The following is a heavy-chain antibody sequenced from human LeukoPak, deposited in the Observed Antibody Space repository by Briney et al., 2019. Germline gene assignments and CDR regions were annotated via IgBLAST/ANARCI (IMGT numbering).Heavy chain of an antibody. Sequence: SETLSLTCTVSGGAISSSRHSWTWIRQPPGKDLEWIGIIYYDGSTYYNPSLKSRLTMSLDTSKNQFSLRLTSVTAADIAVYYCATGKVFPTYDFWTGPIDYWGQGTLVTVSS. CDR3: ATGKVFPTYDFWTGPIDY. CDR1: GGAISSSRHS. V-gene: IGHV4-39*07. D-gene: IGHD3-3*01. CDR2: IYYDGST. J-gene: IGHJ4*02.